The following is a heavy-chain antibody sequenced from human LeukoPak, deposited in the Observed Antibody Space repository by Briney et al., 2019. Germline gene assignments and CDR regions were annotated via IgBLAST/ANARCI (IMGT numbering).Heavy chain of an antibody. Sequence: SETLSLPCTVSGGSISSYYWSWIRQPAGKGLEWIGRIYTSGSTNYNASLKSRVSMSVDTSKNQFSLKLSSVTAADTAVFYCARGSQLWFGESPFNYWGQGTLVTVSS. J-gene: IGHJ4*02. CDR3: ARGSQLWFGESPFNY. CDR2: IYTSGST. D-gene: IGHD3-10*01. V-gene: IGHV4-4*07. CDR1: GGSISSYY.